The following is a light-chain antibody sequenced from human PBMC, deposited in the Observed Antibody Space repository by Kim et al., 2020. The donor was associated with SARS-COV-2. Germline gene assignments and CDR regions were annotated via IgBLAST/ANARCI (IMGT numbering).Light chain of an antibody. CDR3: SSYTTTTTRV. CDR1: SSNVGGYNY. V-gene: IGLV2-14*03. CDR2: DVG. Sequence: QSALTQPASVSGSPGQSITISCTGTSSNVGGYNYVSWYQQHPGKAPKLMIYDVGTRPSGVSDRFSGSKSGNTASLTISGLQTEDEADYYCSSYTTTTTRVFVGGTQLTVL. J-gene: IGLJ3*02.